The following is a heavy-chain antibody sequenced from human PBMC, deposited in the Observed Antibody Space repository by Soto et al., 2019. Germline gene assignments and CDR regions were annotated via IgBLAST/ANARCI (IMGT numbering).Heavy chain of an antibody. CDR1: GGTFSSYA. CDR2: IIPIFGTA. V-gene: IGHV1-69*06. Sequence: SVKVSCKASGGTFSSYAISWVRQAPGQGLEWMGGIIPIFGTANYAQKFQGRVTITADKSTSTAYMELSSLRSEDTAVYYCAREPGIAADPRYYGMDVWGQGTTVTVSS. J-gene: IGHJ6*02. CDR3: AREPGIAADPRYYGMDV. D-gene: IGHD6-13*01.